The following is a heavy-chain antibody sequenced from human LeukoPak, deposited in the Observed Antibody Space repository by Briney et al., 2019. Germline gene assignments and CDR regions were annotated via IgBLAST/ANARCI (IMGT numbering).Heavy chain of an antibody. CDR2: IIPIFGTA. D-gene: IGHD5-24*01. V-gene: IGHV1-69*06. J-gene: IGHJ6*02. CDR3: ARNMAASLSYGMDV. CDR1: GGTFSSYA. Sequence: GASVKVSCKASGGTFSSYAISWVRQAPGQGLEWMGGIIPIFGTANYAQKFEGRVTITADKSTSTAYMELSSLRSEDTAVYYCARNMAASLSYGMDVWGQGTTVIVSS.